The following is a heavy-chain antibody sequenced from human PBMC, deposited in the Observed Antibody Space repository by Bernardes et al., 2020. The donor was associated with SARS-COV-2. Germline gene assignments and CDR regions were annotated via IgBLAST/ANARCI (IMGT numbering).Heavy chain of an antibody. CDR2: INAGNGNT. V-gene: IGHV1-3*01. D-gene: IGHD2-15*01. Sequence: ASVKVSCKASGYTFTSYAMHWVRQAPGQRLEWMGWINAGNGNTKYSQKFQGRVTITRDTSASTAYMELSSLRSEDTAVYYCARARWDIVVVVAATLSGYFDYWGQGTLVTVSS. J-gene: IGHJ4*02. CDR1: GYTFTSYA. CDR3: ARARWDIVVVVAATLSGYFDY.